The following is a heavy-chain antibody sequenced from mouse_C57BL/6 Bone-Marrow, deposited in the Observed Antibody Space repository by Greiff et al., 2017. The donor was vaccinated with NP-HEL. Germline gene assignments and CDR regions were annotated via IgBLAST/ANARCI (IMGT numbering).Heavy chain of an antibody. CDR2: IHPNSGST. CDR1: GYTFTSYW. CDR3: ARRATVPVDY. J-gene: IGHJ2*01. V-gene: IGHV1-64*01. D-gene: IGHD1-1*01. Sequence: VKLQQPGAELVKPGASVKLSCKASGYTFTSYWMHWVKQRPGQGLEWIGMIHPNSGSTNYNEKFKSKATLTVDKSSSTAYMQLSSLTSEDSAVYYCARRATVPVDYWGQGTTLTVSS.